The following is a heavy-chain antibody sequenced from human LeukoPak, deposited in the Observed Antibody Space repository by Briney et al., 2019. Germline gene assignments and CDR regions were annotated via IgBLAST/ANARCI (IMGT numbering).Heavy chain of an antibody. V-gene: IGHV4-59*11. CDR2: IYYSGST. Sequence: SETLSLTCTVSGGSISSHYWSWIRQPPGKGLEWIGYIYYSGSTNYNSSLKSRVTISVDTSKNQFSLKLSSVTAADTAVYYCARVGDYGDYHFDYWGQGTLVTVSS. D-gene: IGHD4-17*01. CDR3: ARVGDYGDYHFDY. CDR1: GGSISSHY. J-gene: IGHJ4*02.